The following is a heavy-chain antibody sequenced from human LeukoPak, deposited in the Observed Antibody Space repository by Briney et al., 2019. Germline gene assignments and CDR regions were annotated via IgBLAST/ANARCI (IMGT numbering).Heavy chain of an antibody. V-gene: IGHV3-21*01. J-gene: IGHJ4*02. D-gene: IGHD3-3*01. CDR2: ISSSSSYI. CDR1: GFTFSSYS. CDR3: ARGEDYDFWSGYWNYFDY. Sequence: PGGSLRLSCAASGFTFSSYSMNRVRQAPGKGLEWVSSISSSSSYIYYADSVKGRFTISRDNAKNSLYLQMNSLRAEDTAVYYCARGEDYDFWSGYWNYFDYWGQGTLVTVSS.